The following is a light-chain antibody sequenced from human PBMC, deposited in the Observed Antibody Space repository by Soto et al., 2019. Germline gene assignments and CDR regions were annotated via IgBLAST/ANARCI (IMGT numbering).Light chain of an antibody. CDR2: DVT. V-gene: IGLV2-11*01. J-gene: IGLJ1*01. Sequence: SVLTQPRSVSGSPGQSVTISCTGTSSDVGDYNYVSWYQQRPGKAPKLIIYDVTKRPSGVPDRFSGSKSGNTASLTISGLQAEDEAEYYCCSYAGTYTDVFGTGTKVTVL. CDR3: CSYAGTYTDV. CDR1: SSDVGDYNY.